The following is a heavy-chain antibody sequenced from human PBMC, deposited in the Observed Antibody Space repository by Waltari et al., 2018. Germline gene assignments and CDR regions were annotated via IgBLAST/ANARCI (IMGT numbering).Heavy chain of an antibody. Sequence: QVQLVESGGGVVQPGRSLRLSCAVSGFTFSSYGMHWVRQAPGKGLEWVSAIWFDGRSKYYADSVKGRFTISRDNSKNTLFLQMNSLRAEDTAMYYCAKDTGRYYYYMDVWGKGTTVTVSS. D-gene: IGHD4-17*01. CDR3: AKDTGRYYYYMDV. J-gene: IGHJ6*03. V-gene: IGHV3-30*18. CDR1: GFTFSSYG. CDR2: IWFDGRSK.